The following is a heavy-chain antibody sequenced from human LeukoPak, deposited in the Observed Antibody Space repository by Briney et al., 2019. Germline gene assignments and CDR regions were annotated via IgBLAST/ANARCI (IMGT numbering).Heavy chain of an antibody. Sequence: GGSLRFSCAASGFTVSSNYMNWVRQAPGKGLEWVSVIYSGGCTYYADSVKGLFTISRDNAKNSLYLQMNSLRAEDTAVYYCARSSYDYVWGSYRYTILYYFDYWGQGTLVTVSS. CDR2: IYSGGCT. J-gene: IGHJ4*02. V-gene: IGHV3-53*01. CDR3: ARSSYDYVWGSYRYTILYYFDY. CDR1: GFTVSSNY. D-gene: IGHD3-16*02.